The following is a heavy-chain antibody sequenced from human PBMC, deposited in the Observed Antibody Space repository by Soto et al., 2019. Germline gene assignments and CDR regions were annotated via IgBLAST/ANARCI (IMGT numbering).Heavy chain of an antibody. D-gene: IGHD1-26*01. Sequence: PGGSLRLSCAISGFSVSSNYLSWFRQAPGKGLEWVSVHYSGGRTYYADSVQGRFTISRDKSNNTLYLQMRRVRAEDTAVYFCARHRHPRGTVGATSPLDPWGQGTQVTVSS. CDR3: ARHRHPRGTVGATSPLDP. CDR1: GFSVSSNY. CDR2: HYSGGRT. J-gene: IGHJ5*02. V-gene: IGHV3-53*01.